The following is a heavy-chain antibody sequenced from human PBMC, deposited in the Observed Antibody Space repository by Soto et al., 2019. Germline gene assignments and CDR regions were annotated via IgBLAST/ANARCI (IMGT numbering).Heavy chain of an antibody. D-gene: IGHD3-22*01. Sequence: QVQLAESGGGVVQPGTSLRLSCTASGFIFRSYAMHWVRQAPGKGPEWLAVISYEGSDKYYADSVKGRFTISRDNSENTLHLQRNTLEAEDTAVYYCARDGSGYFGLGWFDPWGQGTLVTVSS. CDR2: ISYEGSDK. CDR1: GFIFRSYA. V-gene: IGHV3-30*04. J-gene: IGHJ5*02. CDR3: ARDGSGYFGLGWFDP.